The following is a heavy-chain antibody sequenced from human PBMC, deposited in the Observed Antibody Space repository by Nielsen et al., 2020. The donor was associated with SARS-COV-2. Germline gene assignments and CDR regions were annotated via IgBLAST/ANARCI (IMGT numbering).Heavy chain of an antibody. CDR2: INWNGGST. CDR1: GFTFDDYG. V-gene: IGHV3-20*01. Sequence: GESLKISCAASGFTFDDYGMRWVRQAPGKGLEWVSGINWNGGSTGYADSVKGRFTISRDNAKNSLYLQMNRLRAEDTALYQCALSHDYGDFRFDPWGQGTLVTVSS. J-gene: IGHJ5*02. D-gene: IGHD4-17*01. CDR3: ALSHDYGDFRFDP.